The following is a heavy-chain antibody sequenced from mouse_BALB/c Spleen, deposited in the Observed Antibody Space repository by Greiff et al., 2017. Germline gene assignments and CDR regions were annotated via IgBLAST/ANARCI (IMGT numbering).Heavy chain of an antibody. CDR2: INPYNGAT. J-gene: IGHJ2*01. CDR1: GYSFTGYY. CDR3: ARGPYYFDY. Sequence: VQLQQSGAELVKPGASVKLSCKASGYSFTGYYMHWVKQSHVKSLEWIGRINPYNGATSYNQNFKDKASLTVDKSSSTAYMELHSLTSEDSAVYYCARGPYYFDYWGQGTTLTVSS. V-gene: IGHV1-34*02.